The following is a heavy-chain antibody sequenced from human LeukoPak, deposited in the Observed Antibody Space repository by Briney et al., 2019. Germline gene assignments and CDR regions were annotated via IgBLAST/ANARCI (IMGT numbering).Heavy chain of an antibody. V-gene: IGHV1-2*06. CDR1: GYTFTGYY. Sequence: ASVKVSCKASGYTFTGYYMHWVRQAPGQGLVWMGRINPNSGGTNYAQKFQGRVTMTRDTSISTAYMELSRLRSDDTAVYYCARSNRGSTHFDYWGQGTLVTVSS. CDR2: INPNSGGT. D-gene: IGHD3-10*01. CDR3: ARSNRGSTHFDY. J-gene: IGHJ4*02.